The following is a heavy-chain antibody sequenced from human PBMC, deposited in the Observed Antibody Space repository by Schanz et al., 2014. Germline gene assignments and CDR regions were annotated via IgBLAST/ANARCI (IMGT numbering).Heavy chain of an antibody. J-gene: IGHJ4*02. V-gene: IGHV1-2*04. CDR2: INPNSGDT. CDR1: GYTTFTDYY. Sequence: QVQLVQSGAEVKKPGASVKVSCKASGYTTFTDYYIHWVRQAPGQGLEWMGWINPNSGDTNYAQKFQGWVTVTRDTSISTAYMELSRLKSDDTAVYYCARAFGGCDPAVALDYWGQGTLVTVSS. CDR3: ARAFGGCDPAVALDY. D-gene: IGHD5-12*01.